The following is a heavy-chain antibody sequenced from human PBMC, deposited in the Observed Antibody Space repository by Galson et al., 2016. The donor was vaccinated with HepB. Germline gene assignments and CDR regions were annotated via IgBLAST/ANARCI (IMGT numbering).Heavy chain of an antibody. V-gene: IGHV3-73*01. J-gene: IGHJ5*02. D-gene: IGHD3-10*01. Sequence: SLRLSCAASGFTFSESGIHWVRQASGKGLEWIGRIRDIGNSYATAYAASVEGRYTISRDDSNNTAYLRMNSLKTEDTAVYYCARFRPLTSHYGNTEQLEHWGQGTLVTVSS. CDR2: IRDIGNSYAT. CDR3: ARFRPLTSHYGNTEQLEH. CDR1: GFTFSESG.